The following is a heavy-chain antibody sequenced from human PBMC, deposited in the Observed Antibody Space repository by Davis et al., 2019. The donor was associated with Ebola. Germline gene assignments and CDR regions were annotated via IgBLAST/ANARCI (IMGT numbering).Heavy chain of an antibody. Sequence: PGGSLRLSCAASGLSSTSQWMSWVRQAPGKGLAWVANIKNDGSEKYYADSVKGRFTISRDNTKNSLFLQINSRRAEDTAVYYCVRLNSKDINSDPWGQGTLVTVSS. D-gene: IGHD4-11*01. V-gene: IGHV3-7*03. CDR2: IKNDGSEK. CDR3: VRLNSKDINSDP. CDR1: GLSSTSQW. J-gene: IGHJ5*02.